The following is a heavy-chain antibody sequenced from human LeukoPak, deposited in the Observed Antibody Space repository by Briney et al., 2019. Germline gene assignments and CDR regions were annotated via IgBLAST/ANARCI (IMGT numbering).Heavy chain of an antibody. CDR2: IYYSGDT. J-gene: IGHJ4*02. D-gene: IGHD2-2*02. CDR1: GTSISNYY. Sequence: SETLSLTCTVSGTSISNYYWSWIRQPPGKGLEWIGYIYYSGDTNYNPSLKSRVTMSVDTSKNQFPPKLSSLTAADTAVFYCARGTTRYTTTYYFDYWGQGTLVTVSS. V-gene: IGHV4-59*01. CDR3: ARGTTRYTTTYYFDY.